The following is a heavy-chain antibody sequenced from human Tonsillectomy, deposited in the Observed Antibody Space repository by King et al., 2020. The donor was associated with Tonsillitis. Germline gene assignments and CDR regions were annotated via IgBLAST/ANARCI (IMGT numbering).Heavy chain of an antibody. V-gene: IGHV3-30*04. J-gene: IGHJ3*02. CDR2: ISYDGSNK. Sequence: VQLVESGGGVVQPGRSLRLSCAASGFTFSSYAMHWVRQAPGKGLEWVAVISYDGSNKYYADSVKGRFTISRDNSKNTLYLQMNSLRAEDTAVYYCARNTAMVTDAFDIWGQGTMVTVSS. CDR3: ARNTAMVTDAFDI. CDR1: GFTFSSYA. D-gene: IGHD5-18*01.